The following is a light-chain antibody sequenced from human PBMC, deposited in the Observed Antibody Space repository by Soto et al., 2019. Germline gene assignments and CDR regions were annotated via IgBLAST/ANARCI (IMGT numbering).Light chain of an antibody. CDR2: DVN. Sequence: QSALTQPRSVSGSPGQSVTISCTGTSSDVGAYNYVSWYQQYPDKVPKVIIYDVNQRPSGVPDRFSGSKSANTASLTISGIQPEDEADYYCCSYAGSKTLILGGGTKLTVL. V-gene: IGLV2-11*01. CDR3: CSYAGSKTLI. J-gene: IGLJ2*01. CDR1: SSDVGAYNY.